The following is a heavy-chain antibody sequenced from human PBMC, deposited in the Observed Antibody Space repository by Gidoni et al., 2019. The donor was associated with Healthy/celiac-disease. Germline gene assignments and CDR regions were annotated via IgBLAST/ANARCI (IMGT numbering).Heavy chain of an antibody. J-gene: IGHJ3*02. D-gene: IGHD6-19*01. CDR2: ISSSSGDR. Sequence: EVQLVESGGGLVKPGGSLRLSCAASGFPFSSYSMNWVRDAPGKGRAWVSSISSSSGDRYYADSVKGLFTISRDNAKNSLYLQMNSLRAEDTAVYYCARERRGRAVARAAFDIWGQGTMVTVSS. CDR3: ARERRGRAVARAAFDI. V-gene: IGHV3-21*01. CDR1: GFPFSSYS.